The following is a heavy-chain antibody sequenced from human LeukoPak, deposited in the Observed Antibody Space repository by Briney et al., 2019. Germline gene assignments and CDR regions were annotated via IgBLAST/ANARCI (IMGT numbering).Heavy chain of an antibody. J-gene: IGHJ4*02. CDR1: GFTFSSYG. CDR3: AKGHSSGWYYFDY. D-gene: IGHD6-19*01. V-gene: IGHV3-30*18. Sequence: PGGSLRLSCAASGFTFSSYGMHWVRQAQGKGLEWVAVISYDGGNKFYADSVKGRFTISRDNSKNTLYLQMNSLRTEDKAVYYCAKGHSSGWYYFDYWGQGTLVTVSS. CDR2: ISYDGGNK.